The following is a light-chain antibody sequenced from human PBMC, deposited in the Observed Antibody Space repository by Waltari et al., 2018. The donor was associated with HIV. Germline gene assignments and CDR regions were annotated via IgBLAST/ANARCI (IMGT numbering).Light chain of an antibody. Sequence: SYVLPQPPPVPVAPGRPARIPCGGTNIGSKSVHWYQQKPGQAPVLVVYDDSDRPSGIPERFSGSNSGNTATLTISRVEAGDEADYYCQVWDSSSDHYVFGTGTKVTVL. CDR2: DDS. V-gene: IGLV3-21*02. J-gene: IGLJ1*01. CDR1: NIGSKS. CDR3: QVWDSSSDHYV.